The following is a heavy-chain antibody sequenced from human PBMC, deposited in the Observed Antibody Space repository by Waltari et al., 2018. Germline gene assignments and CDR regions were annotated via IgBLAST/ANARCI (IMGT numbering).Heavy chain of an antibody. CDR2: ISGIGVTT. J-gene: IGHJ6*01. Sequence: EVQLLESGGDLVQPVVSLRLSCEASGFTVSTNAMNWVRQGTGKELEWVSVISGIGVTTHYADSVKGRFTIARDNSKNTLYLQMNSLRAEDTAVYYCAKDKRYDTLTLYGMDVWGQGTTVTVSS. D-gene: IGHD3-9*01. V-gene: IGHV3-23*01. CDR1: GFTVSTNA. CDR3: AKDKRYDTLTLYGMDV.